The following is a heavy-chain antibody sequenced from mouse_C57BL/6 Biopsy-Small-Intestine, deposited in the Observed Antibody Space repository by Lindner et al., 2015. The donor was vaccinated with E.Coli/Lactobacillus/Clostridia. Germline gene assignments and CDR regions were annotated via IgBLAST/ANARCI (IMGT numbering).Heavy chain of an antibody. V-gene: IGHV1-66*01. CDR1: GYTFTSYA. Sequence: SVKVSCKASGYTFTSYAINWVRQAPGQGLEWVGWINPFNRNTKSAQKVQGRVTLTTDTSTSIAYMELTNLRSDDTAVYYCARGPLGSRYLDHWGQGSLVTVSS. J-gene: IGHJ4*01. CDR2: INPFNRNT. D-gene: IGHD6-1*01. CDR3: ARGPLGSRYLDH.